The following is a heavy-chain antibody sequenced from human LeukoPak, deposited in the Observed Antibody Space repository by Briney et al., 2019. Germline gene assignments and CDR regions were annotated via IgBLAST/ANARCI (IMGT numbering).Heavy chain of an antibody. CDR3: ARDSSSSWSYDAFDI. J-gene: IGHJ3*02. Sequence: SETLSLTCTVSGGSISTYYWNWIRQPPGKGLDWIGYIYDSGRTYYNPSLKSRVTISVDTSKNQFSLKLSSVTAADTAVYYCARDSSSSWSYDAFDIWGQGTMVTVSS. V-gene: IGHV4-59*01. CDR2: IYDSGRT. CDR1: GGSISTYY. D-gene: IGHD6-13*01.